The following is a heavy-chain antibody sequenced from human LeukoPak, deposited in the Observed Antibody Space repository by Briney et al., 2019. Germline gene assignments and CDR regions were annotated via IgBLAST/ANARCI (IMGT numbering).Heavy chain of an antibody. Sequence: GGSLRLSCAASGFIFNRYGMHWVRQAPGKGLEWVAVISFDGKISYYADSVKGRFTISRDNSKNTLDLQMNSLRAEDTAVYYCAKGPCSSTSCSPYNWFDPWGQGTLVTVSS. CDR1: GFIFNRYG. V-gene: IGHV3-30*18. CDR3: AKGPCSSTSCSPYNWFDP. CDR2: ISFDGKIS. J-gene: IGHJ5*02. D-gene: IGHD2-2*01.